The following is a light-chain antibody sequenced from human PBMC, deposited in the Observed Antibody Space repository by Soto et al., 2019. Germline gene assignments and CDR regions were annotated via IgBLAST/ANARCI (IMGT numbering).Light chain of an antibody. J-gene: IGLJ2*01. CDR2: SHN. CDR1: TFNIGSNT. CDR3: AAWDDGLNGVV. V-gene: IGLV1-44*01. Sequence: QSVLTQPPSASGTPGQRVTISCSGSTFNIGSNTVNWYHHLPGTAPKLLIYSHNQRPSGVPDRFSGSRSGTSASLAISGLQSDDEADYYCAAWDDGLNGVVFGGGTKLTVL.